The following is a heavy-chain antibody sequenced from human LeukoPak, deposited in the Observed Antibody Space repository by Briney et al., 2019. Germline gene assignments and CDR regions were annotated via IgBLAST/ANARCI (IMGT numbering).Heavy chain of an antibody. CDR3: ARGVRIVGATTSLEYFDY. V-gene: IGHV1-8*01. CDR1: GYTFTSYD. CDR2: MNPNSGNT. J-gene: IGHJ4*02. D-gene: IGHD1-26*01. Sequence: ASVKVSCKASGYTFTSYDINWVRQATGQGLEWMGWMNPNSGNTGYAQKFQGRVPMTRNTSISTAYMELSSLRSEDTAVYYCARGVRIVGATTSLEYFDYWGQGTLVTVSS.